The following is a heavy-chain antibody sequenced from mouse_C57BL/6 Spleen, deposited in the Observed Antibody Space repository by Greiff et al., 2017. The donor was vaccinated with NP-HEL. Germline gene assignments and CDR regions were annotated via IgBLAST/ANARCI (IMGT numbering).Heavy chain of an antibody. CDR2: IYPGDGDT. V-gene: IGHV1-80*01. Sequence: VQLQQSGAELVKPGASVKISCKASGYAFSSYWMNWVKQRPGKGLEWIGQIYPGDGDTNYNGKFKGKATLTADKSSSPAYMQLSSLTSEDSAVYFCARGGTGTSFDYWGQGTTLTVSS. D-gene: IGHD4-1*01. CDR1: GYAFSSYW. J-gene: IGHJ2*01. CDR3: ARGGTGTSFDY.